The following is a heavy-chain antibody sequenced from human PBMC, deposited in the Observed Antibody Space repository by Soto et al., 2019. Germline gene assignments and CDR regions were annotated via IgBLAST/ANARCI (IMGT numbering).Heavy chain of an antibody. J-gene: IGHJ4*02. D-gene: IGHD2-8*01. Sequence: EVHLVESGGGLVKPGGSLRLSCAASGFTFDNAWMSWVRQAPGKGLEWVGRIKSKTDGGTADYAAPVKGRFTISRDDSKITLFLQMNSLKTEDTAVYYCTTDRGHMYDFDYWGQGTLVPVSS. CDR3: TTDRGHMYDFDY. V-gene: IGHV3-15*01. CDR1: GFTFDNAW. CDR2: IKSKTDGGTA.